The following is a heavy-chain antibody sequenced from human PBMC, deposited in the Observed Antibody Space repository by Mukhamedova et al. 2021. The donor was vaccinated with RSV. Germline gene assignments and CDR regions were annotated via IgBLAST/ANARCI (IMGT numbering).Heavy chain of an antibody. J-gene: IGHJ6*03. CDR2: ISSSSSYI. CDR3: ARDCAVAGPFYYYYMDV. D-gene: IGHD6-19*01. Sequence: GKWLEWVSSISSSSSYIYYADSVKGRFTISRDNAKNSLYLQMNSLRAEDTAVYYCARDCAVAGPFYYYYMDVWGKGTTVTVSS. V-gene: IGHV3-21*01.